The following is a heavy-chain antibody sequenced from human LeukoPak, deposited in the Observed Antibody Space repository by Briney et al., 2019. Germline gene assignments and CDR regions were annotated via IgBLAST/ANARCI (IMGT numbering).Heavy chain of an antibody. CDR1: GFTFSSYA. Sequence: PGGSLRLSCAASGFTFSSYAISWVRQAPGKGLEWVSAISGSGGSTYYADSVKGRFTISRDNSKNTLYLQMNSLRAEDTAVYYCAKDLRSRSSWYGVPGGFDYWGQGTLVIVSS. D-gene: IGHD6-13*01. V-gene: IGHV3-23*01. CDR3: AKDLRSRSSWYGVPGGFDY. J-gene: IGHJ4*02. CDR2: ISGSGGST.